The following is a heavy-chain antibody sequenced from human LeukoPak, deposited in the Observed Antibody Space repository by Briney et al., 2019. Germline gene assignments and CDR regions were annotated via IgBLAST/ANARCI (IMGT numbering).Heavy chain of an antibody. Sequence: GGSLRLSCAASGFTFSSHAMHWVRQAPGKGLEWVAVIPYDGSNKYYADSVKGRFTISRDNSKNTLYLQMNSLRAEDTAVYYCARVEVRYCSSTSCYTHYYYGMDVWGQGTTVTVSS. CDR2: IPYDGSNK. CDR1: GFTFSSHA. D-gene: IGHD2-2*02. CDR3: ARVEVRYCSSTSCYTHYYYGMDV. V-gene: IGHV3-30-3*01. J-gene: IGHJ6*02.